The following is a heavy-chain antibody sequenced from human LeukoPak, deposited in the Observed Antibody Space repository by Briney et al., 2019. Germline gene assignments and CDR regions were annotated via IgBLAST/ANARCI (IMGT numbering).Heavy chain of an antibody. Sequence: SETLSLTCAVYGGSFSGYYWSWIRQPPGKGLEWIGEINHSGSTNYNPSLKSRVTISVDTSKNQFSLKLSSVTAADTAVYYCATTIVGATGGFDYWGQGTLVTVSS. CDR1: GGSFSGYY. V-gene: IGHV4-34*01. CDR2: INHSGST. CDR3: ATTIVGATGGFDY. J-gene: IGHJ4*02. D-gene: IGHD1-26*01.